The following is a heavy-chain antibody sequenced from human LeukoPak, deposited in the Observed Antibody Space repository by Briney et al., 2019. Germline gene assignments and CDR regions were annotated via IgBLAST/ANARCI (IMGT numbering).Heavy chain of an antibody. CDR1: GFTFSSYA. J-gene: IGHJ4*02. V-gene: IGHV1-69*04. CDR2: IIPILGIA. CDR3: ARAEGDFSFDY. D-gene: IGHD2-21*02. Sequence: GGSLRLSCAASGFTFSSYAISWVRQAPGQGLEWMGRIIPILGIANYAQKFQGRVTITADKSTSTAYMELSSLRSEDTAVYYCARAEGDFSFDYWGQGTLVTVSS.